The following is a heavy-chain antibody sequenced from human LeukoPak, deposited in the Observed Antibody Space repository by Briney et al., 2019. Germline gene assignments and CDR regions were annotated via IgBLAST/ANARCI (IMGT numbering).Heavy chain of an antibody. CDR2: INEDGSDK. CDR1: GFTFSGSW. CDR3: ATWSNAWEFDY. J-gene: IGHJ4*02. Sequence: PGGSLRLSCAASGFTFSGSWMTWVRQAQGKGLEWVAHINEDGSDKYYVDSVTGRFSISRDNTKNSLYLQMSSLRAEDTAVYYCATWSNAWEFDYWGQGTLVSVSS. V-gene: IGHV3-7*05. D-gene: IGHD1-26*01.